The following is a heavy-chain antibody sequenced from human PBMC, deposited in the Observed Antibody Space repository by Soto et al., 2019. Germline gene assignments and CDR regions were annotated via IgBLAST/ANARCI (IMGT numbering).Heavy chain of an antibody. CDR1: GYSFTSYW. Sequence: GESLKISCKGSGYSFTSYWIGWVRQMPGKGLEWIGIIYPGDSDTRYSPSFQGQVTMSADKSISTAYLQWTSLKASDTAMYYCARSRRGAYSSGWYSPSGYYNYGIDVWGQGTKVTVSS. V-gene: IGHV5-51*01. J-gene: IGHJ6*02. D-gene: IGHD6-19*01. CDR3: ARSRRGAYSSGWYSPSGYYNYGIDV. CDR2: IYPGDSDT.